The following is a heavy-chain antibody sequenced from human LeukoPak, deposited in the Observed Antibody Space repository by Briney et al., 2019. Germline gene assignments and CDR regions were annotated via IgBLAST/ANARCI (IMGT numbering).Heavy chain of an antibody. CDR2: ISHSGST. CDR3: ARSNDRGGYCDY. D-gene: IGHD3-22*01. CDR1: GGSFSGYY. V-gene: IGHV4-34*01. Sequence: NPSETLSLTCGVYGGSFSGYYWIWIRQPPGKGLEWIGEISHSGSTKYNSSLKSRVTISVDTSKNQFSLKVSSVTAADTAVYYCARSNDRGGYCDYWGQGTLVTVSS. J-gene: IGHJ4*02.